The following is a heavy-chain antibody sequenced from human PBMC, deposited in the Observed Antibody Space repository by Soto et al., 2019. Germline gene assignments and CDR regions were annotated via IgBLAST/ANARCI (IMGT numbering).Heavy chain of an antibody. CDR3: ARVYYDFWSGYYTNYYYYYYMDV. V-gene: IGHV1-8*01. Sequence: GASVKVSCKASGYTFTSYDINWVRQATGQGLEWMGWMNPNSGNTGYAQKFQGRVTMTRNTSISTAYMELSSLRSEDTAVYYCARVYYDFWSGYYTNYYYYYYMDVWGKGTTVTVSS. J-gene: IGHJ6*03. CDR1: GYTFTSYD. CDR2: MNPNSGNT. D-gene: IGHD3-3*01.